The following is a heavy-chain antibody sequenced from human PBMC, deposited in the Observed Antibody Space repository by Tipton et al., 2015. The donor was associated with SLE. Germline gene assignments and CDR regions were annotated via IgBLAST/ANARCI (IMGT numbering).Heavy chain of an antibody. Sequence: GSLRLSCTVSGGSISHYYWTRIRQPPGKGLEWIGYVHYSGSTNSNPSLKSRVTMSVDTSKNQFSLKLGSVTAADTAVYYCARVTHIYYSYYMDVWGKGTTVTVSS. CDR2: VHYSGST. J-gene: IGHJ6*03. CDR1: GGSISHYY. CDR3: ARVTHIYYSYYMDV. V-gene: IGHV4-59*01.